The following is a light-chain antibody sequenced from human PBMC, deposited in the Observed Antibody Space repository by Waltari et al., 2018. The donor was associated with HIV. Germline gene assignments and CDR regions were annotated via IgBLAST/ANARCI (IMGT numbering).Light chain of an antibody. Sequence: SYDLTQPPSVSVSPGQTASITCPGDQLGDKYACWYQQKPGQYPVLVLLQDSKRPSGIPGRFSGSNSGNTATLTISGTQAMDEADYYCQAWDSSTVVFGGGTKLTVL. J-gene: IGLJ2*01. CDR2: QDS. CDR3: QAWDSSTVV. V-gene: IGLV3-1*01. CDR1: QLGDKY.